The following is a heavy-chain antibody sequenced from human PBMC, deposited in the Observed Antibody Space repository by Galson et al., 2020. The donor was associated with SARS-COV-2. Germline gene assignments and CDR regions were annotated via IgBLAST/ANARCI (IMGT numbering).Heavy chain of an antibody. D-gene: IGHD3-22*01. CDR3: VRGSSGYYRDYFDY. CDR2: ISSNGDTT. V-gene: IGHV3-64D*06. CDR1: GFTFSSYA. J-gene: IGHJ4*02. Sequence: GGSLRLSCSVSGFTFSSYAIHWVRQAPGKGLEYVAVISSNGDTTDYADSVKGRFTISRDNSRSTLYLQMSSLRTEDTAVYYCVRGSSGYYRDYFDYWGQGTLVTVSS.